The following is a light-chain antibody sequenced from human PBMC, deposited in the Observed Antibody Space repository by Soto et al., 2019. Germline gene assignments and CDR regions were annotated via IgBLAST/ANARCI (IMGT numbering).Light chain of an antibody. CDR3: QQSYSTPPT. Sequence: DIQMTQSPSSVSASVGDRVTITCRASQNINSWLGWYQQRPGKAPKLLIYAASSLQSGVPSRFSGSGSGTDFTLTISSLQPEDFATYYCQQSYSTPPTFGQGTKVDIK. CDR2: AAS. V-gene: IGKV1-39*01. J-gene: IGKJ1*01. CDR1: QNINSW.